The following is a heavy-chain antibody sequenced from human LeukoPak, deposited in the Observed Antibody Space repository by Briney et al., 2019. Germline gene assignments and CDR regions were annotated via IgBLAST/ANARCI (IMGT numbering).Heavy chain of an antibody. Sequence: PGGSRQISCQGSGSPFTSYWISGVRPLPGKGLDWMGRIDPSDSYTNYSPSFQCHVTISAAKSISTAYLQWSSLKASDTAMYYCAARHPRVRGELWGQGTLVTVSS. CDR3: AARHPRVRGEL. J-gene: IGHJ4*02. CDR2: IDPSDSYT. D-gene: IGHD1-7*01. CDR1: GSPFTSYW. V-gene: IGHV5-10-1*01.